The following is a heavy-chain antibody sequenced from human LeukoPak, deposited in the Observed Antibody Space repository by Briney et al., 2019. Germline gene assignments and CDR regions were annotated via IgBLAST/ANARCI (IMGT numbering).Heavy chain of an antibody. D-gene: IGHD1-26*01. J-gene: IGHJ4*02. CDR1: GYTFTSYY. V-gene: IGHV1-46*01. CDR2: INPSGGST. CDR3: ARGRSVGATKWDY. Sequence: ASVKVSCKASGYTFTSYYMHWVRQAPGQGLAWMGIINPSGGSTTYAQKFQGRVTMTRDTSTSTVYMELNSLRSEDTAVYYCARGRSVGATKWDYWGQGTLVTVSS.